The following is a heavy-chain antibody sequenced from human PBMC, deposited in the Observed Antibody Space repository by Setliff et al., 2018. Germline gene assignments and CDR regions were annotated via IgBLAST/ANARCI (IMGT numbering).Heavy chain of an antibody. V-gene: IGHV4-34*01. J-gene: IGHJ3*02. CDR1: DGAFSTYY. Sequence: PSETLSLTCDVYDGAFSTYYWTWIRQPPGKGLEWIGDMHQSGRINFNPSLKSRVTMSADPSKNQFSLKVTSVTAADTAVYYCARRWNFGPYGSGIHDGFDMWGQGTMVTVSS. CDR3: ARRWNFGPYGSGIHDGFDM. D-gene: IGHD3-10*01. CDR2: MHQSGRI.